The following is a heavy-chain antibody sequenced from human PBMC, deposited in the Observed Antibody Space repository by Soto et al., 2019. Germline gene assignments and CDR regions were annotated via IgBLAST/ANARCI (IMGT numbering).Heavy chain of an antibody. CDR2: ISYDESNK. V-gene: IGHV3-30*18. D-gene: IGHD5-18*01. Sequence: QVHLVESGGGVVQPGRSLTLSCSAFGFTFSSFGMHWVRQAPGKGPEWVALISYDESNKYYIDSVKGRFTISRDNPKSTLYLQMNTLRAEDTAVYYCAKSRGYNYFLDAFDVWGHGTVVTVSS. J-gene: IGHJ3*01. CDR1: GFTFSSFG. CDR3: AKSRGYNYFLDAFDV.